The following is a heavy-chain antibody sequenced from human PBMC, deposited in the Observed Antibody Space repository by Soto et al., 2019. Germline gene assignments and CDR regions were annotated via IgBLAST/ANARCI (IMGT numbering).Heavy chain of an antibody. J-gene: IGHJ2*01. D-gene: IGHD3-10*02. CDR3: ASFFFFQAEDGIRDVRSVSAFLLNRSSDL. V-gene: IGHV4-31*02. CDR2: IYYSGST. Sequence: KSLDLMGYIYYSGSTYYQPSLKSRVTISVDTSKNQFSLKLSSVSAADTDVYYCASFFFFQAEDGIRDVRSVSAFLLNRSSDL.